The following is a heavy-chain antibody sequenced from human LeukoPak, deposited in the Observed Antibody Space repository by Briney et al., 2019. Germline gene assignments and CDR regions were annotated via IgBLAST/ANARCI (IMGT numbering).Heavy chain of an antibody. Sequence: GGSLRLSCAASGFTFSSYAMHWVRQAPGKGLEWVAVISYDGSNKYYADSGRGRFTISRDNSKNTLYLQMNSLRAEDTAVYYCARGGSLRSYKGWYYFDYWGQGTLVTVSS. CDR2: ISYDGSNK. D-gene: IGHD4-17*01. CDR3: ARGGSLRSYKGWYYFDY. V-gene: IGHV3-30*04. CDR1: GFTFSSYA. J-gene: IGHJ4*02.